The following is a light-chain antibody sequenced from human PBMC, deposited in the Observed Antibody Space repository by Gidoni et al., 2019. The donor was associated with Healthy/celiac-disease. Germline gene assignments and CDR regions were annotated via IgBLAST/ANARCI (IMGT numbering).Light chain of an antibody. CDR1: QDISNY. CDR2: DAS. CDR3: QQYDNLPV. J-gene: IGKJ2*01. Sequence: DIQMTQSPSSLSASVGDRVTITCQASQDISNYLNWYQQKPGKAPKLLIYDASNLETGVPSRFSGSGSGTDFTFTISSLHPEDIATYYCQQYDNLPVFGQGTKLEIK. V-gene: IGKV1-33*01.